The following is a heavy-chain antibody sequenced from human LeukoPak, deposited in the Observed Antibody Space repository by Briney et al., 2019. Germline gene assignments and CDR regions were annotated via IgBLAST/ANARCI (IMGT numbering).Heavy chain of an antibody. Sequence: ASVKLSCKSSGYTFTSYGISWVRHAPGQGLEWMGCISAYNGNTNYAQNLKGRVTMTTDTSTSTTYMELRSLRSDDTAVYYCARDLKRGYSSGRYSWGTGSSNDFWGQGTLVTVSS. CDR1: GYTFTSYG. D-gene: IGHD6-19*01. CDR3: ARDLKRGYSSGRYSWGTGSSNDF. J-gene: IGHJ4*02. CDR2: ISAYNGNT. V-gene: IGHV1-18*01.